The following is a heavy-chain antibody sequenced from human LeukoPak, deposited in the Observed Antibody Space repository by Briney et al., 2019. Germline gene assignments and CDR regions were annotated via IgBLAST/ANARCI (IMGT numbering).Heavy chain of an antibody. D-gene: IGHD2-15*01. CDR1: GDSLKSYY. V-gene: IGHV4-4*07. CDR3: AKDDLITGGKNWFDL. CDR2: IQASGST. J-gene: IGHJ5*02. Sequence: LETPSLTFTGSGDSLKSYYWNLIPQPPRKGPEGIGRIQASGSTNDNPSLKSRIIMSIDTSKNQFSLKLTSVTAADTAVYYCAKDDLITGGKNWFDLWGQGTLVTVSS.